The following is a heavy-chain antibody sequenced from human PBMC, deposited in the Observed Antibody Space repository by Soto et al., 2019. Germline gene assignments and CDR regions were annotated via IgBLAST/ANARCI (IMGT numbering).Heavy chain of an antibody. CDR2: IYYSGST. J-gene: IGHJ5*02. CDR3: ASLILGYCSSTSCYGRIKWFDP. D-gene: IGHD2-2*03. Sequence: PSETLSLTCTVSGGSISSGGYYWSWIRQHPGKGLEWIGYIYYSGSTYYNPSLKSRVTISVDTSKNQFSLKLSSVTAADTAVYYRASLILGYCSSTSCYGRIKWFDPWGQGTLVTVSS. CDR1: GGSISSGGYY. V-gene: IGHV4-31*03.